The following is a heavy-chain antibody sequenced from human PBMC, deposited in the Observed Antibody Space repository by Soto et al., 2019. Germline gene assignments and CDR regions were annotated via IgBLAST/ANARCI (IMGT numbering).Heavy chain of an antibody. CDR2: IYSGGST. D-gene: IGHD3-9*01. Sequence: GESLKISCAASGFTVSSNYMSWVRQAPGKGLEWVSVIYSGGSTYYADSVKGRFTISRDNSKNTLYLQMNSLRAEDTAVYYCATNGHVLRYFDNDAFDIWGQGTMVTVSS. CDR1: GFTVSSNY. V-gene: IGHV3-66*01. J-gene: IGHJ3*02. CDR3: ATNGHVLRYFDNDAFDI.